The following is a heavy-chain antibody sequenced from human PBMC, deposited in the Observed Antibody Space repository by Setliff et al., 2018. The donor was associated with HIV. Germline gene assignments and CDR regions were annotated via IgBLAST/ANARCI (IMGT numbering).Heavy chain of an antibody. Sequence: SATLSLTCIVSGDSIGSGGDFWWAWIRPPPGKGQEWIGSIYATGETFYKPSLKSRLSISVDTSKNQFSLKLTSMTVADTALYYCARQKGRRLWAFDSWGQGTLVTVSS. J-gene: IGHJ4*02. CDR3: ARQKGRRLWAFDS. CDR1: GDSIGSGGDF. D-gene: IGHD3-16*01. CDR2: IYATGET. V-gene: IGHV4-39*01.